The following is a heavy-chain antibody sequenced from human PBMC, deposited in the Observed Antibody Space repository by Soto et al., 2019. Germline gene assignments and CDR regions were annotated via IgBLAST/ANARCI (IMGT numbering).Heavy chain of an antibody. CDR3: ARGGSGWPFEY. CDR2: ISSSGSSL. Sequence: LRVSCAASGFTFSSYEMNWVRQAPGKGLEWVSYISSSGSSLYYADSVKGRFTISRDNAKNSLYLQMNSLRAEDTGVYYCARGGSGWPFEYCGQGTLVTVSS. CDR1: GFTFSSYE. V-gene: IGHV3-48*03. J-gene: IGHJ4*02. D-gene: IGHD6-19*01.